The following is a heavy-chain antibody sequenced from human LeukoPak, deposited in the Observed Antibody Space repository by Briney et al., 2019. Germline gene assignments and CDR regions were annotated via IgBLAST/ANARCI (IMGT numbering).Heavy chain of an antibody. CDR3: ARDLRPYYYDSSGYYGYFDY. D-gene: IGHD3-22*01. V-gene: IGHV1-69*13. J-gene: IGHJ4*02. CDR1: GGTFSSYA. CDR2: IIPIFGTA. Sequence: GASVKVSCKASGGTFSSYAISWVRQAPGQGLEWMGGIIPIFGTANYAQKFQGKVTITADESTSTAYMELSSLRSEDTAVYYCARDLRPYYYDSSGYYGYFDYWGQGTLVTVSS.